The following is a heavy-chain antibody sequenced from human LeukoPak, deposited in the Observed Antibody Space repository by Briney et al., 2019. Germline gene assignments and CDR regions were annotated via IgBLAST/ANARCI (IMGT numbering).Heavy chain of an antibody. J-gene: IGHJ5*01. V-gene: IGHV3-23*01. CDR3: AKEPREYCSSTSCPNWFDS. D-gene: IGHD2-2*01. CDR1: GFTLNNYA. Sequence: GGSLRLSCAASGFTLNNYAMSWVRQAPGKGLEWVSAISASGDTTYYADSVKGRFTISRDNSENTLFLQMNSLRAEDTAVYYCAKEPREYCSSTSCPNWFDSWGQGTLVTVSS. CDR2: ISASGDTT.